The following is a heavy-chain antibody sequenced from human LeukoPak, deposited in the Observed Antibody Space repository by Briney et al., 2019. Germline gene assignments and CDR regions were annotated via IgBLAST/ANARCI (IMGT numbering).Heavy chain of an antibody. D-gene: IGHD6-19*01. V-gene: IGHV3-66*02. J-gene: IGHJ4*02. CDR1: GITVSNNY. CDR2: IHIDGTT. Sequence: GGSLRLSCAASGITVSNNYMNWVRQAPGKGLEWDSVIHIDGTTYYADSVNGRFTISRDNSKNTAYLKINSLRPEDTALYYCASGGDSSYWGQGTLVTVSS. CDR3: ASGGDSSY.